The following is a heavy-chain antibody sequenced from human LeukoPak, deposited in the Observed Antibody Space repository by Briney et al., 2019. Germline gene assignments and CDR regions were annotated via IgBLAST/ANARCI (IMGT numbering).Heavy chain of an antibody. CDR2: INPTGGST. Sequence: ASVKVSCKASGYTFISYQMHWVRQAPGQGLEWMGIINPTGGSTSHAQKFQGRVTMTRDTSISTAYMELSRLRSDDTAVYYCAXXXPXPTPGPIDYWGQGTLVTVSS. V-gene: IGHV1-46*01. CDR1: GYTFISYQ. CDR3: AXXXPXPTPGPIDY. J-gene: IGHJ4*02.